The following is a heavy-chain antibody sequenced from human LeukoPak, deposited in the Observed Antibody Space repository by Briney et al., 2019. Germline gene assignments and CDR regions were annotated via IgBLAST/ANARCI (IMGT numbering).Heavy chain of an antibody. CDR3: AKVRYGTFNWFDP. CDR1: GDSISSYY. J-gene: IGHJ5*02. CDR2: ISNSGST. Sequence: SGTLSLTCTVSGDSISSYYWNWIRQTPGKGLEWIGYISNSGSTDYNPSLKSRVTMSVDTSKNQFSLKLSSVTAADTAVYYCAKVRYGTFNWFDPWGQGTLVTVSS. D-gene: IGHD2/OR15-2a*01. V-gene: IGHV4-59*12.